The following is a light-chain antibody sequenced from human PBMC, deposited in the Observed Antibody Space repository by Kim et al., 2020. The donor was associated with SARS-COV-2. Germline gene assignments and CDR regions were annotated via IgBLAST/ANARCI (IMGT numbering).Light chain of an antibody. CDR2: DVS. CDR1: SSDVGGYNY. Sequence: QSALTQPASVSGSPGQSITISCTGTSSDVGGYNYVSWYQQHPGKAPKLMIYDVSKRPSGVSNRFSGSKSGNTASLTISGLQDEDEADYYCSSYTSSSIFYVFGTGTKVTVL. V-gene: IGLV2-14*01. CDR3: SSYTSSSIFYV. J-gene: IGLJ1*01.